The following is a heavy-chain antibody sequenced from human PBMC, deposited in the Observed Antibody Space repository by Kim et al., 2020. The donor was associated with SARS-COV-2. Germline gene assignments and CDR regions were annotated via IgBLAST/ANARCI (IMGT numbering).Heavy chain of an antibody. CDR1: GFTFSSYS. CDR3: ARGPNNYYYYGMDV. Sequence: GGSLRLSCAASGFTFSSYSMNWVRQAPGKGLEWVSSISSSSSYIYYADSVKGRFTISRDNAKNSLYLQMNSLRAEDTAVYYCARGPNNYYYYGMDVWGQGTTVTVSS. J-gene: IGHJ6*02. CDR2: ISSSSSYI. V-gene: IGHV3-21*01.